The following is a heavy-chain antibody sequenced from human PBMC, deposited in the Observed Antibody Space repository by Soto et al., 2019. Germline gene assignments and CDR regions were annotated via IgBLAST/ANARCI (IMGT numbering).Heavy chain of an antibody. CDR3: ARSSGYYAFDI. CDR2: ISSDGSRT. V-gene: IGHV3-74*01. J-gene: IGHJ3*02. D-gene: IGHD3-22*01. CDR1: GFTFGSYW. Sequence: GGSRRLSCAASGFTFGSYWMYWVRQAPGKGLVWVSHISSDGSRTYYADSVNGRFTISRDNAKNTVYLQMNSLGAEDTAVYYCARSSGYYAFDIWGQGTMVTVSS.